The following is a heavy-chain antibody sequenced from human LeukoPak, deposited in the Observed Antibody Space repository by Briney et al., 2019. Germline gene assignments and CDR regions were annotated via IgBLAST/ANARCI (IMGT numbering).Heavy chain of an antibody. Sequence: GGSLRLSCAASGFSFSDYYMNWIRQAPGKGLEWVSFISGSSDSISYADSVKGRFTISRDNAKNSLYLQMNSLRAEDTAVYYCARDRRLYTSGWYLHFFDYWGHGTLVTVSS. V-gene: IGHV3-11*04. D-gene: IGHD6-19*01. CDR3: ARDRRLYTSGWYLHFFDY. CDR1: GFSFSDYY. CDR2: ISGSSDSI. J-gene: IGHJ4*03.